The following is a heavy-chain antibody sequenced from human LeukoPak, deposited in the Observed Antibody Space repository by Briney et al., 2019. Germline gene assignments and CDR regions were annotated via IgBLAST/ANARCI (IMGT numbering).Heavy chain of an antibody. J-gene: IGHJ4*02. D-gene: IGHD3-22*01. Sequence: SEGLSLTCTVSGGSIRGYYWSWSRQPPGKGLEWSGYIFCSESTNYSPSLKSRVSISLDASQNQFSLQLASVTAADTAVYYCARVGYYYDTRGFFVSWGQGTLVTVSS. CDR2: IFCSEST. CDR1: GGSIRGYY. V-gene: IGHV4-59*01. CDR3: ARVGYYYDTRGFFVS.